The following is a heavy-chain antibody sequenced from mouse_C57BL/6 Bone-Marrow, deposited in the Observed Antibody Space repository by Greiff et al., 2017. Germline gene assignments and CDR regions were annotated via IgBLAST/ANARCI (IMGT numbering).Heavy chain of an antibody. V-gene: IGHV1-54*01. D-gene: IGHD1-1*01. CDR1: GYAFTNYL. CDR2: INPGSGGT. Sequence: QVHVKQSGAELVRPGTSVKVSCKASGYAFTNYLIEWVKQRPGQGLEWIGVINPGSGGTNYNEKFKGKATLTADKSSSTAYMQLSSLTSEDSAVCFCARQGLYYYGSSGAMDYWGQGTSVTVSS. CDR3: ARQGLYYYGSSGAMDY. J-gene: IGHJ4*01.